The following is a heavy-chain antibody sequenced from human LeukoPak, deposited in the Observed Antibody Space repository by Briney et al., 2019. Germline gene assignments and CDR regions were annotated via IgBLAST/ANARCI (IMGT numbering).Heavy chain of an antibody. CDR1: GFIFSDYG. V-gene: IGHV3-30*02. CDR3: GKHDSASDY. Sequence: GGSLRLSCVASGFIFSDYGMHWVRQAPGKGLEGLAFIRSDGSGEYYTVSVKGRFTISRDNSKNTLYVQMNSMRLEDTAVYYCGKHDSASDYWGQGTLVTVSS. J-gene: IGHJ4*02. CDR2: IRSDGSGE. D-gene: IGHD1-26*01.